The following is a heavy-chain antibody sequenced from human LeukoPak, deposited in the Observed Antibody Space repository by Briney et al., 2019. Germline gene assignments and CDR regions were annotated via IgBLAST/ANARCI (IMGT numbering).Heavy chain of an antibody. D-gene: IGHD2-2*01. CDR3: ARPDSTTGY. V-gene: IGHV3-48*03. Sequence: GGSLRLSCAASGFTFSSYEMNWVRQAPGKGLEWVPYISSSGSTIYYADSVKGRFTISRDNAKNSLYLQMNSLRAEDTAVYYCARPDSTTGYWGQGTLVTVSS. CDR2: ISSSGSTI. CDR1: GFTFSSYE. J-gene: IGHJ4*02.